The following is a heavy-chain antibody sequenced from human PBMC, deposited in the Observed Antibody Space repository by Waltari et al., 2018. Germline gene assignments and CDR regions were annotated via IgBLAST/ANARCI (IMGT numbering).Heavy chain of an antibody. CDR2: IIPIFGTA. CDR1: GGTFSSYA. J-gene: IGHJ3*02. D-gene: IGHD3-16*01. Sequence: QVQLVQSGAEVKKPGSSVKVSCKASGGTFSSYAISWVRQAPGQGLEWMGGIIPIFGTANYAQKFQGRVTITTDESTSTAYMELSSLRSEDTAVYYCASSHRPQLRLNHDAFDIWGQGTMVTVSS. V-gene: IGHV1-69*05. CDR3: ASSHRPQLRLNHDAFDI.